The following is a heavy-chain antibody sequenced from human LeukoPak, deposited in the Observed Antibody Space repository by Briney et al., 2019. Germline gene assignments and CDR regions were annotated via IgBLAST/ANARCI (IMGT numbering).Heavy chain of an antibody. V-gene: IGHV3-20*04. CDR1: GFTFDDYG. CDR2: INWNGGST. Sequence: PGGSLRLSCAASGFTFDDYGMSWVRQAPGKGLEWVSGINWNGGSTGYADSVKGRFTISRDNAKNSLYLQMNSLRAEDTALYYCAGDRSSVDYWYFDLWGRGTLVTVSS. J-gene: IGHJ2*01. CDR3: AGDRSSVDYWYFDL. D-gene: IGHD3-22*01.